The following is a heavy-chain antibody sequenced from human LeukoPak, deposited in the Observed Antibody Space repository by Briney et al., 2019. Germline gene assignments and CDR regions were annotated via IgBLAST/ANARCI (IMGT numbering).Heavy chain of an antibody. Sequence: SETLSLTCTVSGGSISSSSYYWGWIRQPPGKGLEWIGSIYYRGSTYYNPSLKSRVTISVDTSKNQFSLKLSSVTAADTAVYYCARRAIWGSYRIFDYWGQGTLVTVSS. V-gene: IGHV4-39*01. CDR2: IYYRGST. CDR1: GGSISSSSYY. D-gene: IGHD3-16*02. CDR3: ARRAIWGSYRIFDY. J-gene: IGHJ4*02.